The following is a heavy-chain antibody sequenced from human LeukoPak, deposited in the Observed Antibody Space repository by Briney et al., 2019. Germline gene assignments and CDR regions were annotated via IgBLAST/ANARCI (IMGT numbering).Heavy chain of an antibody. J-gene: IGHJ4*02. CDR3: AKGSIPVARTMDY. V-gene: IGHV3-30*18. Sequence: GGSLRLSCAASGFTFSSYGMHWVRQAPGKGLEWVAVISYDGSNKYYADSVKGRFTISRDNSKNTLYLQMNSLRAEDTAVYYCAKGSIPVARTMDYWGQGTLVTVSS. D-gene: IGHD6-19*01. CDR2: ISYDGSNK. CDR1: GFTFSSYG.